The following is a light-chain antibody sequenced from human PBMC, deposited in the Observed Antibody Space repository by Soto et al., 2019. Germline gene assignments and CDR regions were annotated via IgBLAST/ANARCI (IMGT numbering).Light chain of an antibody. V-gene: IGLV1-40*01. CDR1: SSNSGAGYD. J-gene: IGLJ3*02. Sequence: QSVLTQPPSVSGAPGQRVTTSCTGSSSNSGAGYDVHWYQQLPGTAPKLLISGNSNRPSGVPDRFSGSKSGTSASLAITGLQAEDEADYYCQSYDSSLSGWVFGGGTKLTVL. CDR3: QSYDSSLSGWV. CDR2: GNS.